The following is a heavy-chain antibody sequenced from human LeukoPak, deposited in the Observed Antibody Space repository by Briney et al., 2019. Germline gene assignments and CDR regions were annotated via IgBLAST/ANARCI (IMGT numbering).Heavy chain of an antibody. CDR1: GYWFTSYW. Sequence: GESLKISCQGSGYWFTSYWIGWVRQMPGKGLEWMGIIYPGDSDTGVSPSLQGQVTISADKSISTAYLQWSSLKASDTAMYYCARRSGEYFDYWGLGTLVTVSS. CDR2: IYPGDSDT. V-gene: IGHV5-51*01. D-gene: IGHD3-10*01. CDR3: ARRSGEYFDY. J-gene: IGHJ4*02.